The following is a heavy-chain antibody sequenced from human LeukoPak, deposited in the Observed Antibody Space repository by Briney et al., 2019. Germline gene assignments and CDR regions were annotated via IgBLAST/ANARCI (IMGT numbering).Heavy chain of an antibody. CDR2: ISSSSSYI. J-gene: IGHJ4*02. V-gene: IGHV3-21*01. D-gene: IGHD1-26*01. Sequence: PGGSLRLSCAASGFTFSSYTMNWVRQAPGKGLEWVSSISSSSSYIYYADSVKGRFTISRDNAKNSLYLQMNSLRVEDTAMYYCARGDFVGAIPTDQSPIDYWGQGTLVTVSS. CDR3: ARGDFVGAIPTDQSPIDY. CDR1: GFTFSSYT.